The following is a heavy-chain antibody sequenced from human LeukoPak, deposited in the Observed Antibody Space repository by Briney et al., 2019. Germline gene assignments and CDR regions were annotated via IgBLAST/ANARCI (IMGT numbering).Heavy chain of an antibody. CDR1: GFTFSSYD. Sequence: PGGSLRLSCAASGFTFSSYDMHWVRQAPGKGLEWVSFIRDDGNNKYYADSVKRRFNIYRHNPKNTLSLQNRSQRADDMALYYCAIDGAAGTAFDLWVGGRMVTVS. V-gene: IGHV3-30*02. J-gene: IGHJ3*01. CDR3: AIDGAAGTAFDL. D-gene: IGHD4/OR15-4a*01. CDR2: IRDDGNNK.